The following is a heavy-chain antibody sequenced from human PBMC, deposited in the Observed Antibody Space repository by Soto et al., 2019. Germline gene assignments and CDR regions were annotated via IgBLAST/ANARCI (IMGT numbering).Heavy chain of an antibody. Sequence: QLQLQESGPGLVKPSETLSLTCTVSGGSISSSSYYWGWIRQPPGKGLEWIGSIYYSGSTYYNPSLKSRVPISVDTSNNQFYLTLSSVTDADTAVYYCARRTVYCTNGVCYRVLDYWCQGTLVSGSS. V-gene: IGHV4-39*01. CDR3: ARRTVYCTNGVCYRVLDY. CDR1: GGSISSSSYY. D-gene: IGHD2-8*01. J-gene: IGHJ4*02. CDR2: IYYSGST.